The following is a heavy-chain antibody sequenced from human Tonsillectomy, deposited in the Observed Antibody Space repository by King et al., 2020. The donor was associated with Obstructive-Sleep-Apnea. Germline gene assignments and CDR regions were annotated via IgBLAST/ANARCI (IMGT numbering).Heavy chain of an antibody. CDR1: GGSIGSYY. V-gene: IGHV4-59*01. J-gene: IGHJ4*02. CDR2: IYYSGST. Sequence: VQLQESGPGLVKPSETLSLTCTFSGGSIGSYYWSWIRQPPGRGLEWIGYIYYSGSTNYNPSLRSRVTMSLDTSKNQFSLKLSSVTAADTAFYYCAILTYPRLVLDYWGQGTLVTVSS. CDR3: AILTYPRLVLDY. D-gene: IGHD3-9*01.